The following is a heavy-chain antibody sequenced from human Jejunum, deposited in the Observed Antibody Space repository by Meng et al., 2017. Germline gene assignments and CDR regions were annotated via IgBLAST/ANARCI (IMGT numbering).Heavy chain of an antibody. Sequence: GESLKISCAASGFTFSSYWMNWVRQAPGKGLEWVANINQDGSETVYVDSVKGRFTISRDNAKNSLSLQMNSLRAEDTAIYYCARGHKSLCSPFDYWGQGTLVTVSS. CDR1: GFTFSSYW. J-gene: IGHJ4*02. CDR3: ARGHKSLCSPFDY. CDR2: INQDGSET. V-gene: IGHV3-7*01. D-gene: IGHD2-21*01.